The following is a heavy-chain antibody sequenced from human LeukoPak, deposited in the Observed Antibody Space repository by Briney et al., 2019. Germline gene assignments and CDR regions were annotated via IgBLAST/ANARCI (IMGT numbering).Heavy chain of an antibody. CDR2: FYRDGNT. Sequence: GGSLRLSCAASGFTVSSYYMSWVRQAPGKGLEWLSVFYRDGNTYYADSVKGRFTISRDNSKNAVFLQMNTLRVEDTAVYYCARGDGYNFWSSWGQGTLVTVSS. D-gene: IGHD5-24*01. J-gene: IGHJ5*02. CDR3: ARGDGYNFWSS. CDR1: GFTVSSYY. V-gene: IGHV3-53*01.